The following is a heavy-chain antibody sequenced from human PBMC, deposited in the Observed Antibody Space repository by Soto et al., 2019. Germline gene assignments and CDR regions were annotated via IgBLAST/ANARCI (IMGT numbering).Heavy chain of an antibody. CDR2: IDPSDSQT. J-gene: IGHJ4*02. Sequence: GESLKISCKGSGYSFAGYWITWVRQKPGKGLEWMGRIDPSDSQTYYSPSFRGHVTVSATKSITTVFLQWSSLRASDTAMYYCARQIYDSDTGPNFQYYFDSWGQGTPVTVSS. D-gene: IGHD3-22*01. V-gene: IGHV5-10-1*01. CDR1: GYSFAGYW. CDR3: ARQIYDSDTGPNFQYYFDS.